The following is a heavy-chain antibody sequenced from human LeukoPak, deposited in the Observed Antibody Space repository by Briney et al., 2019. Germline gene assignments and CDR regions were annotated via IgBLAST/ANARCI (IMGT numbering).Heavy chain of an antibody. CDR1: SGSISSSNYY. CDR2: IYYSGST. J-gene: IGHJ4*02. D-gene: IGHD3-9*01. CDR3: ATRYYDVLAGYYSLDY. Sequence: SETLSLTCTVSSGSISSSNYYWGWIRQPPGKGLEWIGSIYYSGSTYYNPSLKSRVTMSVDTSKNQFSLNLTSVTAADTAVYYCATRYYDVLAGYYSLDYWGQGTLVTVSS. V-gene: IGHV4-39*01.